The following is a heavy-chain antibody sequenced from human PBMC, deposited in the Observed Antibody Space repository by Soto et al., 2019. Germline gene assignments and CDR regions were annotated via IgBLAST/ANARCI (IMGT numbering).Heavy chain of an antibody. J-gene: IGHJ6*02. CDR3: AKGAFAGYYYYGMDV. CDR1: GFTFSNYA. V-gene: IGHV3-23*01. Sequence: WRSLGLSCASSGFTFSNYAMTWVRQAPGKGLEWVSAISRSGDSTYYADSVKGRFTISRDNSKNTLYVQMNSLRAEDTAVYYCAKGAFAGYYYYGMDVWGQGTTVTVSS. CDR2: ISRSGDST. D-gene: IGHD3-16*01.